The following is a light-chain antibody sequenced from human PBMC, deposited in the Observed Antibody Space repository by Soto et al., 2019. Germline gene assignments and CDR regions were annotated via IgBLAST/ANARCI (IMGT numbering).Light chain of an antibody. V-gene: IGKV1-12*01. CDR1: QGIDNR. Sequence: DIQMTQSPSSVSASVGDRLTITCRASQGIDNRLAWYQQKPGKAPKVLIYYTSNLQSGVPSRFSGSGSGTDFTLTISSLQPEDFATYYCQHANSFPWTFGQGTKVEIK. J-gene: IGKJ1*01. CDR3: QHANSFPWT. CDR2: YTS.